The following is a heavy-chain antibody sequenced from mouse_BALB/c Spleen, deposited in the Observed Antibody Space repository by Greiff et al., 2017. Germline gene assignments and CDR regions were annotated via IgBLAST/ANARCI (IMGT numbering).Heavy chain of an antibody. V-gene: IGHV1-4*02. CDR3: ARSITTVVATDYYAMDY. CDR1: GYTFTSYT. Sequence: AAELARPGASVKMSCKASGYTFTSYTMHWVKQRPGQGLEWIGYINPSSGYTEYNQKFKDKTTLTADKSSSTAYMQLSSLTSEDSAVYYCARSITTVVATDYYAMDYWGQGTSVTVSS. CDR2: INPSSGYT. D-gene: IGHD1-1*01. J-gene: IGHJ4*01.